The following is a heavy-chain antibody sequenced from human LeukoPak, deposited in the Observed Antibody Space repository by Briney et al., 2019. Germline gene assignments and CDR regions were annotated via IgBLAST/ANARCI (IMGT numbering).Heavy chain of an antibody. CDR3: AKAIVVVPDAIDY. CDR2: ISGSGGST. CDR1: GFTFSSYA. V-gene: IGHV3-23*01. J-gene: IGHJ4*02. Sequence: GGSLRLSCAASGFTFSSYAMSWVRQGPGKGLEWVSSISGSGGSTHYADSVKGRFTISRDNSKNTLYLQMNSLRAEDTAVHYCAKAIVVVPDAIDYWRQGTLVTVSS. D-gene: IGHD2-2*01.